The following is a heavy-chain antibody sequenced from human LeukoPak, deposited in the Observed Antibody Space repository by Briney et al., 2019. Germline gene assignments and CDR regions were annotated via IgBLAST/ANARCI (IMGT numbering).Heavy chain of an antibody. Sequence: GGSLRLSCAASGFTFSSYSLNWVRQAPGKGLEWVSYISSGSSTIYYADSMKGRFTISRDNAKNSLYLQMSSLRVEDTALYYCAREDGFCSGGSCYQHWGQGTLVTVSS. V-gene: IGHV3-48*01. CDR2: ISSGSSTI. J-gene: IGHJ1*01. CDR3: AREDGFCSGGSCYQH. CDR1: GFTFSSYS. D-gene: IGHD2-15*01.